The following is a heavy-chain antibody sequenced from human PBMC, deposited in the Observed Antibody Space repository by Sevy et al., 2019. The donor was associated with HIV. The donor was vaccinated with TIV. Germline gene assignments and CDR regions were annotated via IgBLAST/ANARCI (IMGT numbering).Heavy chain of an antibody. J-gene: IGHJ4*02. Sequence: GGSLRLSCATSGFTFSSYWMHWVRQAPGKGLVWVSRVNSDGSSTTYADTVKDRFTISRDNAKNTLSLQMNSLRAEDTAVYYGVAANSWEDYWGQGTLVTVSS. CDR1: GFTFSSYW. CDR2: VNSDGSST. D-gene: IGHD6-13*01. V-gene: IGHV3-74*01. CDR3: VAANSWEDY.